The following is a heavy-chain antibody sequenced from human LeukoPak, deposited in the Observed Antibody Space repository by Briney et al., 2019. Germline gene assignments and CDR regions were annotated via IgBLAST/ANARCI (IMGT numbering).Heavy chain of an antibody. J-gene: IGHJ4*02. D-gene: IGHD1-1*01. CDR1: GLTFSDSI. Sequence: GGSLRLSCAAYGLTFSDSIIHWVRQASGKGLEWVGRIRGKADSYATGYAASVKGRFIVSRDDSRNTAYLQMNSLTTEDTALYYCSRQLSGTGATDYWGQGTLVTVSS. V-gene: IGHV3-73*01. CDR2: IRGKADSYAT. CDR3: SRQLSGTGATDY.